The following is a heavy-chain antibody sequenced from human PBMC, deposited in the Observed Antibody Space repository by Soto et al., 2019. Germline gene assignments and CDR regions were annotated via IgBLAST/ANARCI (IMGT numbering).Heavy chain of an antibody. D-gene: IGHD6-19*01. CDR3: ARVNFASSGPNFDY. V-gene: IGHV3-48*03. CDR2: ISSSGSTV. Sequence: GGSLRLSCAALRFTFSGYEMTWVRQSPGKGLEWVSYISSSGSTVYYADSVKGRFTISRDNAKNSLYLQMNSLRAEDTAVYYCARVNFASSGPNFDYWGQGTLVTAPQ. J-gene: IGHJ4*02. CDR1: RFTFSGYE.